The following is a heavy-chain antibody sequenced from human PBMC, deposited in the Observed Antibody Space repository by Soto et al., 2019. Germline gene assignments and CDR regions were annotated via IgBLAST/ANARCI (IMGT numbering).Heavy chain of an antibody. D-gene: IGHD6-19*01. J-gene: IGHJ6*02. Sequence: QVQLVESGGGVVQPGRSLRLSCVGSGFPFWHYGMHWVRQAPGKGLEWVAVIWSDGNKESYADSVKGRFAISRDNSKDTGYMEMNSLGVEDTSVYFCARDRNGGWFHMDVWGQGTTVSVSS. CDR2: IWSDGNKE. CDR3: ARDRNGGWFHMDV. CDR1: GFPFWHYG. V-gene: IGHV3-33*01.